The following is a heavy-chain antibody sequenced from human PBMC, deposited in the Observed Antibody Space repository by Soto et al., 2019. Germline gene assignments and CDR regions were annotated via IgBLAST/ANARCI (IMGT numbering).Heavy chain of an antibody. D-gene: IGHD2-15*01. V-gene: IGHV3-30-3*01. CDR3: ARDPPGGFDY. CDR1: GFTFSSYA. Sequence: PGGSLRLSCAASGFTFSSYAMHWVRQAPGKGLEWVAVISYDGSNKYYADSVKGRFTISRDNSKNTLYLQMNSLRAEDTAVYYCARDPPGGFDYWGQGTLVTVSS. CDR2: ISYDGSNK. J-gene: IGHJ4*02.